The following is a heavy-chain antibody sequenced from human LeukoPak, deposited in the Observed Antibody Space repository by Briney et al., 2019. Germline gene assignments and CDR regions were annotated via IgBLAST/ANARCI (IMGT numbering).Heavy chain of an antibody. D-gene: IGHD4-17*01. CDR1: GGSFSGYY. Sequence: SSETLSLTCAVYGGSFSGYYWSWIRQPPGKGLEWIGEINHSGSTNYNPSLKSRVTISVDTSKNQSSLKLSSVPAADTAVYSCARGRVDGGDGDYGDYWGQGTLVTVSS. CDR2: INHSGST. CDR3: ARGRVDGGDGDYGDY. V-gene: IGHV4-34*01. J-gene: IGHJ4*02.